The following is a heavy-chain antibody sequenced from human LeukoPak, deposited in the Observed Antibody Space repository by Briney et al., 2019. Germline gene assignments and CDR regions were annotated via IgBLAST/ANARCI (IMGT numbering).Heavy chain of an antibody. J-gene: IGHJ4*02. CDR2: IKLDGGEK. D-gene: IGHD3-10*01. CDR1: GFTFSSYW. Sequence: GGSLRLSCAASGFTFSSYWMSWVRQAPGKGLEWVANIKLDGGEKYYVDSVKGRFTISRDNAKNSLYLQMNSLGADDTAVYYCARGSGNFDYWGQGTLVTVSS. V-gene: IGHV3-7*01. CDR3: ARGSGNFDY.